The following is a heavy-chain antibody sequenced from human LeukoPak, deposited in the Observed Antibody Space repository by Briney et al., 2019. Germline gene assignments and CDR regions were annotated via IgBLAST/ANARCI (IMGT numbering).Heavy chain of an antibody. V-gene: IGHV4-34*01. CDR2: IHPHGIF. J-gene: IGHJ4*02. CDR3: SRGRDRSKAGDH. CDR1: GGSCDDYY. D-gene: IGHD5-24*01. Sequence: SETLSLTCDVSGGSCDDYYCSWIRQPPGKGLEWIGEIHPHGIFYYNSSLMSRVTISIDTSKSQFSLRLTSVTAADTAIYYGSRGRDRSKAGDHWGQGSLVTVSS.